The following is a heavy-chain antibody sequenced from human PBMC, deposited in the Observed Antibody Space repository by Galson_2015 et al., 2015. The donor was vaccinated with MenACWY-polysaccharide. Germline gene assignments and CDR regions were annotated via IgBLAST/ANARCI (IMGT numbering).Heavy chain of an antibody. Sequence: SLRLSCAASGFPFSDSWMTWIRQAPGKGLEWVATIRQSGSEKYYVDSVEGRFTVSRDNAKNSLYLQMNSLRAEDTAVYYCAREMGSPPARGLDIWGQGTMVTVSS. CDR3: AREMGSPPARGLDI. CDR1: GFPFSDSW. J-gene: IGHJ3*02. D-gene: IGHD3-10*01. CDR2: IRQSGSEK. V-gene: IGHV3-7*01.